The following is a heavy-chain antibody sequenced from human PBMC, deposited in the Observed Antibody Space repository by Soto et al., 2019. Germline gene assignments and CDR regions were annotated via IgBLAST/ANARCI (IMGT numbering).Heavy chain of an antibody. V-gene: IGHV4-31*03. CDR2: IYYSGST. D-gene: IGHD3-22*01. Sequence: PSETLSLTCTVSGGSISSGGYYWSWIRQHPGKGLEWIGYIYYSGSTYYNPSLKSRVTISVDTSKNQFSLKLSSVTAADTAVYYCARAKRTYYYDSSGYQSWFDPWGQGTLVTVSS. CDR3: ARAKRTYYYDSSGYQSWFDP. CDR1: GGSISSGGYY. J-gene: IGHJ5*02.